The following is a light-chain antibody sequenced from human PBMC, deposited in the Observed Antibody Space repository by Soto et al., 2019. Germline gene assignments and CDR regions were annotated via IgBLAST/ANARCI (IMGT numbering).Light chain of an antibody. V-gene: IGKV1-39*01. Sequence: DSQMTQSRSSLSASVGYRFTITCRASQSISSYLNWYQQKPGKAPKLLIYAASSLQSGVPSRFSGSGYGTDFNLTISSLQTEDFATYYCQQSYSTPWTFGQGTKVDIK. CDR2: AAS. J-gene: IGKJ1*01. CDR1: QSISSY. CDR3: QQSYSTPWT.